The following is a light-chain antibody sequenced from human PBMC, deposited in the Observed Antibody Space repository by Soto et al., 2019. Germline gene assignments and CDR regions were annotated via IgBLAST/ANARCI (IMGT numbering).Light chain of an antibody. CDR1: SYNIGAGYD. Sequence: QSVMTQPPSVSGATGQRVTISCTGSSYNIGAGYDVHWYQQLPGTAPKLLIYGNSNRPSGVPDRFSGSKSGTSASLAITGLQAEDEADYYCQSYDSSLSALFGGGTKLTVL. J-gene: IGLJ3*02. CDR2: GNS. CDR3: QSYDSSLSAL. V-gene: IGLV1-40*01.